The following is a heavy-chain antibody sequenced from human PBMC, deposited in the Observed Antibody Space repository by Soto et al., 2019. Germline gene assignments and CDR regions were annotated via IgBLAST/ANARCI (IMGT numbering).Heavy chain of an antibody. V-gene: IGHV3-74*01. CDR2: INSDGSST. CDR3: LIAYCGGDCSA. J-gene: IGHJ5*02. Sequence: PGGSLSLSCAASGFPFSTNWMHWVRPAPGKGLVWVSRINSDGSSTSYADSVKGRFTVSRDNAKSTLYLQVNSLTADDTAIYYSLIAYCGGDCSAWGQGTPVTVSS. D-gene: IGHD2-21*02. CDR1: GFPFSTNW.